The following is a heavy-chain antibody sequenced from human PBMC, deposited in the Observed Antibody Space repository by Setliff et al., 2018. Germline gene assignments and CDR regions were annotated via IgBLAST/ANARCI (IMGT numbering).Heavy chain of an antibody. J-gene: IGHJ5*02. CDR1: GITFSNYA. V-gene: IGHV3-23*01. CDR2: ISGGGDGT. Sequence: PGGSLRLSCAASGITFSNYAMSWVRQAPGKGLEWVSAISGGGDGTYYAESVKGRFTISRDNSKNTLYPQMNSLRAEDTAVYYCAKAARYQLLMSPHWFDPWGQGTLVTVSS. D-gene: IGHD2-2*01. CDR3: AKAARYQLLMSPHWFDP.